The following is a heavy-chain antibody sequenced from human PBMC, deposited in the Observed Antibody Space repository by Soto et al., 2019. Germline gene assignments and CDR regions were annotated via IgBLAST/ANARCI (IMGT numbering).Heavy chain of an antibody. CDR3: ARIADGYCSSTSCYADY. V-gene: IGHV3-53*01. J-gene: IGHJ4*02. D-gene: IGHD2-2*01. Sequence: GGSLRLSCAASGFTVSSNYMSWVRQAPGKGLEWVSVIYSGGSTYYADSVKGRFTISRDNSNNTLYLQMNSLRAEDTAVYYCARIADGYCSSTSCYADYWGQGPLVTVSS. CDR2: IYSGGST. CDR1: GFTVSSNY.